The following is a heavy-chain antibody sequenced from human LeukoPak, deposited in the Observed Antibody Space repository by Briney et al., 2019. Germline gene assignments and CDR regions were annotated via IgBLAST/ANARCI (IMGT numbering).Heavy chain of an antibody. CDR3: ARDRRSYRFYGMDV. D-gene: IGHD4-17*01. Sequence: PSETLSLTCTVSGGSISSGDYYWSWIRQPPGKGLDWIGYIYYSGSTYYSPSLKSRVTISVDTSKNQSSLKLSSMTAADTAVYYCARDRRSYRFYGMDVWGQGTTVTVSS. V-gene: IGHV4-30-4*01. J-gene: IGHJ6*02. CDR1: GGSISSGDYY. CDR2: IYYSGST.